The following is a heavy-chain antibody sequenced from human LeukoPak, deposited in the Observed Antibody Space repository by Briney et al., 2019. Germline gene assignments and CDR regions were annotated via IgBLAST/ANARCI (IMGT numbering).Heavy chain of an antibody. CDR1: GGSFSGYY. D-gene: IGHD6-6*01. J-gene: IGHJ4*02. V-gene: IGHV4-34*01. Sequence: PSETLSLTCVVYGGSFSGYYWSWIRQPPGKGLEWIGEINHSGSTNYNPSLKSRVTISVDTSKNQFSLKLSSVTAADTAVYYCARSRGSSDPFDYWGQGTLVTVSS. CDR3: ARSRGSSDPFDY. CDR2: INHSGST.